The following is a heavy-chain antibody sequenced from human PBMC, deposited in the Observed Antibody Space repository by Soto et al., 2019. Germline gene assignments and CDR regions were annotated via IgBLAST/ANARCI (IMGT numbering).Heavy chain of an antibody. CDR3: ARVGLGAYDY. CDR1: GGIFSNFA. J-gene: IGHJ4*02. D-gene: IGHD6-19*01. CDR2: IIPTLGTP. Sequence: QVQLVQSGAEVQKPGSSVKVSCKASGGIFSNFAFNWLRQAPGQGLEWMGGIIPTLGTPHYAQKFLGRVTITADESTRTVYMEMSSLTVEDTAVYYCARVGLGAYDYWGQGTLVSVSS. V-gene: IGHV1-69*01.